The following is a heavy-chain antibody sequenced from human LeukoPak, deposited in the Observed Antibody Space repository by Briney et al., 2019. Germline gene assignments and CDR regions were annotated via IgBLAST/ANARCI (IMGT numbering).Heavy chain of an antibody. V-gene: IGHV3-43*01. CDR1: GFTFDDYT. Sequence: PGGSLRLSCAASGFTFDDYTMHWVRQAPGKGLEWVSLISWDGGSTYYADSVKGQFTISRDNSKNSLYLQMNSLRTEDTALYYCAKGYGDYDTDYWGQGTLVTVSS. J-gene: IGHJ4*02. D-gene: IGHD4-17*01. CDR3: AKGYGDYDTDY. CDR2: ISWDGGST.